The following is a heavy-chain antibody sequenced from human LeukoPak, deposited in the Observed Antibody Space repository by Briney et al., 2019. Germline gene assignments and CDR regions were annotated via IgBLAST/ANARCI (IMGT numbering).Heavy chain of an antibody. CDR3: ATSPPGSDGYNSY. Sequence: ASVKVSCKVSGYTLTELSMHWVRQAPGKGGEGMGGFYAEDGEKIYALRFQCRVTMTEDTSTDTAYMELSSLRSEDTAVYYCATSPPGSDGYNSYWGQGTLVTVSS. V-gene: IGHV1-24*01. J-gene: IGHJ4*02. CDR2: FYAEDGEK. D-gene: IGHD5-24*01. CDR1: GYTLTELS.